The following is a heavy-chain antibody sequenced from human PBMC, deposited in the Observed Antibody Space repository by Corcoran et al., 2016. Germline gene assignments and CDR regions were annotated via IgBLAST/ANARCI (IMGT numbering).Heavy chain of an antibody. CDR2: INHSGST. J-gene: IGHJ4*02. Sequence: QVQLQQWGAGLLKPSETLSLTCAVYGGSFSGYYWSWIRQPPGKGLEWIGEINHSGSTNYNPSLKSRVTISVDTSKNQFSLKLSSVTAADTAVYYCARGFPGMATITPVDYWGQGTLVTVSS. V-gene: IGHV4-34*01. CDR3: ARGFPGMATITPVDY. D-gene: IGHD5-12*01. CDR1: GGSFSGYY.